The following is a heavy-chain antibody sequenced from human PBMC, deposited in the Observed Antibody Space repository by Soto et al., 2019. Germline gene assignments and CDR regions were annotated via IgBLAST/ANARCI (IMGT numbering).Heavy chain of an antibody. J-gene: IGHJ4*02. Sequence: VQLMQSGAEVKKPGSSVKVSCKASGGTFSSHSINWVRQAPGQGLEWMGGIITLFGTSNYAQNFQGRVTITADQATRTAYMELNSLSSDDAAVYYCAREVGYGDCSAALLDWGQGTLVTCSS. CDR2: IITLFGTS. V-gene: IGHV1-69*01. CDR1: GGTFSSHS. CDR3: AREVGYGDCSAALLD. D-gene: IGHD2-21*02.